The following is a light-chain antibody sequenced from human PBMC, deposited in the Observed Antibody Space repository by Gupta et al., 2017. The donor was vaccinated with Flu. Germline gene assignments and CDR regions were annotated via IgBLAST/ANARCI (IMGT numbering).Light chain of an antibody. CDR1: SSDVGGYNY. J-gene: IGLJ1*01. Sequence: QSALTQPASASGSPGPSITISFTGTSSDVGGYNYVSWYQQHPGKAPKLMIYEVSNRHSGVSNRFSGSKSGNTAALTIAGLQAEDEADYYCSSYTSSSTLFVFGTGTKVTVL. CDR2: EVS. V-gene: IGLV2-14*01. CDR3: SSYTSSSTLFV.